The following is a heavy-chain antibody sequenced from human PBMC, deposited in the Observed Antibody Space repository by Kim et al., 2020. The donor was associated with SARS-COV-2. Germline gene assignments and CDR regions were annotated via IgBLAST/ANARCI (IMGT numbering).Heavy chain of an antibody. D-gene: IGHD6-19*01. CDR2: IYYSGSA. CDR1: GCSINYY. Sequence: SETLSLTCTVSGCSINYYWSWIRQPPGKGLEWIGYIYYSGSADYNPSLKNRATISVDMFKKQFYLKLSAVTAGDTAVYFCARGEQWQDFGYWGQGTLVTVSS. V-gene: IGHV4-59*13. J-gene: IGHJ4*02. CDR3: ARGEQWQDFGY.